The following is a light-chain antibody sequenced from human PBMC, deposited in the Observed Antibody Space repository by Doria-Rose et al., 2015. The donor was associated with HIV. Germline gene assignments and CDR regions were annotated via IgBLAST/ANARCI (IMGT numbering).Light chain of an antibody. CDR1: QSFSSTY. Sequence: DIVLTQSPGTLSLSPGERATLSCRASQSFSSTYLAWYQQKPGQAPSLLIYDGSTRATGIPERFRASGSGTDFTLTINRLEPEDFALYYCHQYGTSWTFGQGTKVEI. J-gene: IGKJ1*01. V-gene: IGKV3-20*01. CDR3: HQYGTSWT. CDR2: DGS.